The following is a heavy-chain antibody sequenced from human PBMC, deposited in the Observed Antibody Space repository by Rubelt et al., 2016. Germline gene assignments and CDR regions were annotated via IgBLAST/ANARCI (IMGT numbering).Heavy chain of an antibody. J-gene: IGHJ4*02. Sequence: QLHESGPGLVKPSETLSLTCTVSGGSISSYYWSWIRQPPGKGLEWIGYIYYSGSTNYNPSLKSRVTISVDTSKNQFSLKLSSVTAADTAVYYCARGDIAAAGAPFDDWGQGTLVTVSS. CDR3: ARGDIAAAGAPFDD. CDR2: IYYSGST. V-gene: IGHV4-59*12. CDR1: GGSISSYY. D-gene: IGHD6-13*01.